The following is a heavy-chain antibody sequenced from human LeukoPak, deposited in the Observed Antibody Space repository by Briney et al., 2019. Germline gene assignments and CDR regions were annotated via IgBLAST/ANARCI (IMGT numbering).Heavy chain of an antibody. V-gene: IGHV1-69*13. CDR2: IIPIFGTE. CDR3: ASQTYYYDSSGYYYGGY. CDR1: GGTFSSYA. Sequence: SVTVSCKASGGTFSSYAISWVRQAPGQGLEWMGGIIPIFGTENYAQKFQGRVTITADESTSTAYMELSSLRSEDTAVYYCASQTYYYDSSGYYYGGYWGQGTLVTVSS. J-gene: IGHJ4*02. D-gene: IGHD3-22*01.